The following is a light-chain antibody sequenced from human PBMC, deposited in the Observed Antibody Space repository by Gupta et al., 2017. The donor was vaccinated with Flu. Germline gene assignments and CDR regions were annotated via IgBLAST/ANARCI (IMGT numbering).Light chain of an antibody. Sequence: EIVMTQSQATLSVSPGERATLSCRASQSVSSDLACYQQRPGQAPRLLIYGASTSATGIPARCSGRGSGTEFTLTISSLQSEDFAVYYCQQYNNWPPITFGQGTRLEI. CDR2: GAS. CDR3: QQYNNWPPIT. V-gene: IGKV3-15*01. J-gene: IGKJ5*01. CDR1: QSVSSD.